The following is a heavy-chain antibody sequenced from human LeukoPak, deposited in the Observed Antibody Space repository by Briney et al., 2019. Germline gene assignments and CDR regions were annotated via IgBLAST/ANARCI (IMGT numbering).Heavy chain of an antibody. V-gene: IGHV4-39*01. CDR1: CGSISSSSYY. J-gene: IGHJ4*02. D-gene: IGHD6-13*01. CDR2: IYYSGST. CDR3: ARDYSSSWYDGYYFDY. Sequence: PSETLSLTCTVSCGSISSSSYYWGWIRQPPGKGLEWIGSIYYSGSTYYNPSFKSRVTISVDTSKNQFSLKLSSVTAADTAVYYCARDYSSSWYDGYYFDYWGQGTLVTVSS.